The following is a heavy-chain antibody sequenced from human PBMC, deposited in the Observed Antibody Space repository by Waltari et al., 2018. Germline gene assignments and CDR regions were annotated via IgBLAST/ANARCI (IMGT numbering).Heavy chain of an antibody. Sequence: QVQLVQSGAEVKKPGASVKVSCKASGYTFTGYYMHWVRQAPGQGLEWMGRINPNSGGTNYAQKFQGRVTMTRDTSISTAYMELSRLRSDDTAVYYCARARAVSFTPPSSGSYGRDFQHWGQGTLVTVSS. CDR1: GYTFTGYY. J-gene: IGHJ1*01. CDR2: INPNSGGT. D-gene: IGHD1-26*01. CDR3: ARARAVSFTPPSSGSYGRDFQH. V-gene: IGHV1-2*06.